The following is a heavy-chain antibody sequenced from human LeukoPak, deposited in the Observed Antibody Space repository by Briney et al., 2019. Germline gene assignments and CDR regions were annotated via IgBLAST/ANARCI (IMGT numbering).Heavy chain of an antibody. CDR1: GFTFSNYE. CDR3: AREGLSSLGDMPFDY. J-gene: IGHJ4*02. Sequence: GGSLRFSCAAYGFTFSNYEMNWVRQAPGKGLEWLSYISDSGSTIYYADSVKGRFTISTDNAKNYLVLQMNSLRAEDTAVYYCAREGLSSLGDMPFDYWGQGTLVTVSS. V-gene: IGHV3-48*03. D-gene: IGHD3-16*01. CDR2: ISDSGSTI.